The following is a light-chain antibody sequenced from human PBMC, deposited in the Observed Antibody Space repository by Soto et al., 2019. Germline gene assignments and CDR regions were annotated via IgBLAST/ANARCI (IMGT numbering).Light chain of an antibody. V-gene: IGKV3-20*01. J-gene: IGKJ4*01. CDR3: QEFGSN. CDR2: GTS. Sequence: IFLTQSPGTLSLSPGDRATLSCRASHTMDNSNLAWYQHKHGHAPRLLIYGTSNRATGIPDRFSGSGSGTDFILTITSLEPEDFAVYYCQEFGSNFGGGTRVE. CDR1: HTMDNSN.